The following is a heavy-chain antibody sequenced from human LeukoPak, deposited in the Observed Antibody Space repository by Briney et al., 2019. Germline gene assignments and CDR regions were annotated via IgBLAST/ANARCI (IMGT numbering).Heavy chain of an antibody. J-gene: IGHJ5*02. CDR2: INHSAST. CDR3: ARADCSGGSCYGDSNWFDP. CDR1: GGSFSGYY. Sequence: SETLSLTCAVYGGSFSGYYWSWIRQPPGKGLEWIGEINHSASTNYNPSLKSRVTISVDTSKNQFSLKLSSVTAADTAVYYCARADCSGGSCYGDSNWFDPWGQGTLVTVSS. V-gene: IGHV4-34*01. D-gene: IGHD2-15*01.